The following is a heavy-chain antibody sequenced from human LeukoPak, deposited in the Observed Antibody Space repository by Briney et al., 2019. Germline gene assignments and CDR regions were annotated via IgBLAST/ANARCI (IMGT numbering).Heavy chain of an antibody. CDR1: GFTFNSYA. CDR2: ISDSGGNT. V-gene: IGHV3-23*01. D-gene: IGHD6-6*01. CDR3: ARHRSSWLIDY. J-gene: IGHJ4*02. Sequence: GGSLRLSCAASGFTFNSYAMSWVRQAPWERLQWVSGISDSGGNTYYADSVRGRFTISRDSSKNTLYLQMNSLRAEDTAVYYCARHRSSWLIDYWGQGTLVTVSS.